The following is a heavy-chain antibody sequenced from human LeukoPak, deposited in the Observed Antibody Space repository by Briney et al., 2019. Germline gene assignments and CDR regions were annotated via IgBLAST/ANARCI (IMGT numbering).Heavy chain of an antibody. CDR3: ARDRGIQLWFHY. J-gene: IGHJ4*02. D-gene: IGHD5-18*01. CDR2: ISSSGSNI. Sequence: GGSLRLSCAASGFTFSDYYMTWIRQAPGKGLEWVSYISSSGSNIYYADSVKGRFTISRDNSKNTLYLQMNSLRAEDTAVYYCARDRGIQLWFHYWGQGTLVTVSS. V-gene: IGHV3-11*04. CDR1: GFTFSDYY.